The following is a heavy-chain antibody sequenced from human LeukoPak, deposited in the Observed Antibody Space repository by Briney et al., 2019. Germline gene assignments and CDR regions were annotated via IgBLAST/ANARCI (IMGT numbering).Heavy chain of an antibody. Sequence: SETLSLTCTVSGGSISTNYWNWIRQSAGKGLEWIGRIYPSGSTNYNPSLKSRVTMSLDKTKNQFSLRFNSVTVADTAVYYCARDRGNYPYYFDYWGQGTLVTVSS. J-gene: IGHJ4*02. CDR2: IYPSGST. D-gene: IGHD1-7*01. V-gene: IGHV4-4*07. CDR1: GGSISTNY. CDR3: ARDRGNYPYYFDY.